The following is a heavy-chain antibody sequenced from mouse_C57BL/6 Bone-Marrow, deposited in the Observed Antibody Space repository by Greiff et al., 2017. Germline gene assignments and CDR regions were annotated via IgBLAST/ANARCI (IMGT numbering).Heavy chain of an antibody. D-gene: IGHD2-4*01. CDR1: GYTFTDYY. J-gene: IGHJ2*01. Sequence: EVQLQQSGPVLVKPGASVKMSCKASGYTFTDYYMNWVKQSHGKSLEWIGVINPYNGGTSYNQKFKGKATLTVDKSSSTAYMELNSLTSEDSAVYYCAREDYPLHDWGQGTTLTVSS. CDR2: INPYNGGT. CDR3: AREDYPLHD. V-gene: IGHV1-19*01.